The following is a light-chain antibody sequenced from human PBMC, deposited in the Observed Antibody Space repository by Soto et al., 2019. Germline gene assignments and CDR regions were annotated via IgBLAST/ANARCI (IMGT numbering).Light chain of an antibody. V-gene: IGKV3-20*01. CDR3: QQYGSSPPYT. Sequence: EVVLTQSPGTLSLSPGERATLSCRASQSVSNNYFAWYQQKHGQAPMLLIFGSSDRATGIPDRFSGSGYGTDFNVTISRLVHEDVAVYYCQQYGSSPPYTFGQGTKLQIK. J-gene: IGKJ2*01. CDR1: QSVSNNY. CDR2: GSS.